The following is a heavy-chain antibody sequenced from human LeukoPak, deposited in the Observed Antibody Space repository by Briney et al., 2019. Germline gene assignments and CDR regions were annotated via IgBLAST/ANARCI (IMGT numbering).Heavy chain of an antibody. CDR1: GYTFNNHY. Sequence: ASVKVSCKASGYTFNNHYMYWVRQAPGQGLEWMVVINPSGGSTSYAQKFQGRVTMTRDTSTRTVYMEVNSLRSEDTAVYYCARQGTYSSAIGMGYWGQGTLVTVSS. V-gene: IGHV1-46*02. CDR2: INPSGGST. D-gene: IGHD6-19*01. J-gene: IGHJ4*02. CDR3: ARQGTYSSAIGMGY.